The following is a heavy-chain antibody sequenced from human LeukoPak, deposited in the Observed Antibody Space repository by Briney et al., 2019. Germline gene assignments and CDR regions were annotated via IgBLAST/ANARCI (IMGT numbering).Heavy chain of an antibody. D-gene: IGHD1-26*01. CDR3: ARDLVVGATRGDAFDI. Sequence: ASVKVSCKASGYTFTGYYMHCVRRAPGQGLEWMGWINPNSGGTNYAQKFQGRVTMTRDTSISTAYMELSRLRSDDTAVYYCARDLVVGATRGDAFDIWGQGTMVTVSS. CDR2: INPNSGGT. V-gene: IGHV1-2*02. CDR1: GYTFTGYY. J-gene: IGHJ3*02.